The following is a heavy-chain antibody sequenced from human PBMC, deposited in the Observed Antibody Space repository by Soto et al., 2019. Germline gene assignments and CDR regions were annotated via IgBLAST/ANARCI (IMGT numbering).Heavy chain of an antibody. D-gene: IGHD3-10*01. CDR3: ARAGYYYGSGSYYNRVDY. Sequence: PSETLSLTCAVYGGSFSGYYWSWIRQPPGKGLEWIGEINHSGSTNYNPSLKSRVTISVDTSKNQFSLKLSSVTAADTAVYYCARAGYYYGSGSYYNRVDYWGQGTLVTVSS. V-gene: IGHV4-34*01. CDR1: GGSFSGYY. J-gene: IGHJ4*02. CDR2: INHSGST.